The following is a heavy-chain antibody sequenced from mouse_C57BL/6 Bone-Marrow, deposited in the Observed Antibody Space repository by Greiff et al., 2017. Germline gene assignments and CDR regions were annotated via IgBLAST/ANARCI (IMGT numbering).Heavy chain of an antibody. V-gene: IGHV1-69*01. J-gene: IGHJ3*01. CDR3: ARDGYYPPWFAY. CDR1: CYTFTSYW. CDR2: IDPSDSYT. D-gene: IGHD2-3*01. Sequence: QVQLQQPGAELVLPGASVKPSCKASCYTFTSYWMLWVKQRPGQGLEWIGEIDPSDSYTTYNQKFKGKSTLTVDKSSSKAYMQLSSLTSEDSAVYYCARDGYYPPWFAYWGQGTLVTVSA.